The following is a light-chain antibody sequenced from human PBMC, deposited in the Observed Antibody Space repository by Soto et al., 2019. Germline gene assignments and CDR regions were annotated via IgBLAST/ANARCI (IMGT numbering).Light chain of an antibody. CDR1: SSDVGGYKY. CDR3: SSYTSRSTKV. CDR2: DVS. V-gene: IGLV2-14*01. Sequence: QSVLTQPASVSGSPGQSITISCTGTSSDVGGYKYVSWYQQHPGKAPKLMIYDVSNRPSGVSDRFSGSKSGNTASLTISGLQAEDEADYYCSSYTSRSTKVFGGGTKLTVL. J-gene: IGLJ3*02.